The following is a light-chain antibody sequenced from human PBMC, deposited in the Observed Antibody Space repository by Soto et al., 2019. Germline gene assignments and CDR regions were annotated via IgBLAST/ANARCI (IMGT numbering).Light chain of an antibody. V-gene: IGLV2-14*01. CDR2: EVS. J-gene: IGLJ1*01. CDR1: SSDVGGYNY. Sequence: QSVLTQPASVSGSPGQSITISCTGTSSDVGGYNYVSWYQQHPGKAPKLMIYEVSNRPSGVSNRFSGSKSGNTASLTISGLQAEDEADYYCSSYGGSYNFVFGTGTKLTVL. CDR3: SSYGGSYNFV.